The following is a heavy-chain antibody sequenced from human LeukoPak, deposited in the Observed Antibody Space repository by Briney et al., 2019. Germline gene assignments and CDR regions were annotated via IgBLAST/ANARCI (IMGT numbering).Heavy chain of an antibody. D-gene: IGHD6-19*01. V-gene: IGHV3-64D*06. CDR3: VKGWVYSSDWLDY. J-gene: IGHJ4*02. CDR2: ISSNGGST. CDR1: GFTFSSYA. Sequence: GGSLRLSCAASGFTFSSYAMHWVRQAPGKGLEYVSGISSNGGSTYYADSRFIISRDNSKNTLYLQMSSLRTEDTAVYYCVKGWVYSSDWLDYWGQGTLVTVSS.